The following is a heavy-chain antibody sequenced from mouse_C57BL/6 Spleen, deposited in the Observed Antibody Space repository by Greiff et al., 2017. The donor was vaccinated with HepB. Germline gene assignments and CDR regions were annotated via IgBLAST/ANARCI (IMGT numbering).Heavy chain of an antibody. D-gene: IGHD1-1*01. CDR2: IDPEEGET. CDR1: GFNIKDYY. Sequence: DVQLQESGAELVKPGASVKLSCTASGFNIKDYYMNWVKQRTEQGLEWIGRIDPEEGETKYARKFQGKATITADTSSNTAYQQLSSLTSEDTAVYYCARRVITTVVEGYYFDYWGQGTTLTVSS. J-gene: IGHJ2*01. CDR3: ARRVITTVVEGYYFDY. V-gene: IGHV14-2*01.